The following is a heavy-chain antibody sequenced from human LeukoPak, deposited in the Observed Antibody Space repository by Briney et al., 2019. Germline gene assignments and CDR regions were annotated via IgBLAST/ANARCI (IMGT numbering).Heavy chain of an antibody. CDR1: GGTFSSYA. CDR3: ATSLPIDYYYMDV. D-gene: IGHD2-2*01. CDR2: IIPIFGTA. Sequence: SVTVSCKASGGTFSSYAISWVRQAPGQGLEWMGGIIPIFGTANYAQKFQGRVTITTDESTSTAYMELSSLRSEDTAVYYCATSLPIDYYYMDVWGKGTTVTVSS. V-gene: IGHV1-69*05. J-gene: IGHJ6*03.